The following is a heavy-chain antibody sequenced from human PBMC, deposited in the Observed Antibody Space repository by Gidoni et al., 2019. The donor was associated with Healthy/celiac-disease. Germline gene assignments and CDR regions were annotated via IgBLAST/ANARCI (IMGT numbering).Heavy chain of an antibody. V-gene: IGHV3-48*03. CDR2: ISSSGSTI. D-gene: IGHD6-19*01. CDR1: GFTFSSYE. Sequence: VQPVGSGGGLAQPGGSLGLSCAASGFTFSSYEMNWVRQAPGKGLEWISYISSSGSTIYYADSVKGRFTISRDNAKNSLYLQMNSLRAEDTAVYYCASGPAVAGVDIWGQGTMVTVSS. CDR3: ASGPAVAGVDI. J-gene: IGHJ3*02.